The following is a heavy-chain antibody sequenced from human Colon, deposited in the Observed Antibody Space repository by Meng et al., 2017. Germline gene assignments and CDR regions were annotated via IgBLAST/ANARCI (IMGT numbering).Heavy chain of an antibody. CDR3: ARHEALRYFDWLLLDGAFDI. D-gene: IGHD3-9*01. V-gene: IGHV5-51*01. Sequence: GGSLRLSGKGFGSTFTSYWIGWVRQMPGKGLEWMGIIYPGDSDTSYSPSFQGQVTIPADKSISTAYLQWSSLKASDTAMYYCARHEALRYFDWLLLDGAFDIWGQGTKVTVSS. CDR2: IYPGDSDT. J-gene: IGHJ3*02. CDR1: GSTFTSYW.